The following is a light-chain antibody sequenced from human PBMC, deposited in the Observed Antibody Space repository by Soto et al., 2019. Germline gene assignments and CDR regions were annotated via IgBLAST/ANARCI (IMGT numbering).Light chain of an antibody. CDR2: DVS. CDR1: ISDVGNYNF. CDR3: SSYTTTTRVV. Sequence: QSVLTQPASVSGSPGQSITISCTGTISDVGNYNFVSWYQQHPGKAPKLMIYDVSDRPSGVSNRFSGSKSGNTASLTISGLQADDEADYYCSSYTTTTRVVFGGGTQLTVL. V-gene: IGLV2-14*01. J-gene: IGLJ2*01.